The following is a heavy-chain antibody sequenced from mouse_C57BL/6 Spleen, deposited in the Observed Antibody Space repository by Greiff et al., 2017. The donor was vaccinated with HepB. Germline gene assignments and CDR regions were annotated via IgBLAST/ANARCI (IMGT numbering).Heavy chain of an antibody. V-gene: IGHV1-42*01. CDR3: ARSRDYYGFFDY. D-gene: IGHD1-1*01. J-gene: IGHJ2*01. Sequence: DVQLQESGPELVKPGASVKISCKASGYSFTGYYMNWVKQSPEKSLEWIGEINPSTGGTTYNQKFKAKATLTVDKSSSTAYMQLKSLTSEDSAVYYCARSRDYYGFFDYWGQGTTLTVSS. CDR2: INPSTGGT. CDR1: GYSFTGYY.